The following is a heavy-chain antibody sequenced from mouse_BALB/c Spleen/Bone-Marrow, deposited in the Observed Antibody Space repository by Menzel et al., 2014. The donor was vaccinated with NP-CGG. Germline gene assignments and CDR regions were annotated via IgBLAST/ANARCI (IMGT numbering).Heavy chain of an antibody. Sequence: EVKLQESGPELVKPGASVKMSCKASGYTFTSYVMHLVKQKPGQGLEWIGYINPYNDGTKYNEKFKGKATLTSDKSSSTAYMELSSLTSEDSAVYYCTRGVYYDYDEGAMDYWGQGSSVTDSS. D-gene: IGHD2-4*01. CDR2: INPYNDGT. V-gene: IGHV1-14*01. CDR1: GYTFTSYV. J-gene: IGHJ4*01. CDR3: TRGVYYDYDEGAMDY.